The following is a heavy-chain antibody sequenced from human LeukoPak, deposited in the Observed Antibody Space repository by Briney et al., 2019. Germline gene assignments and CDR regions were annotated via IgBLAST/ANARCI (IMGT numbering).Heavy chain of an antibody. CDR1: GFTFSSYA. CDR2: ISGSGGST. J-gene: IGHJ4*02. Sequence: GGSLRLSCAASGFTFSSYAMSWVRQAPGEGLEWVSAISGSGGSTYYADSVKGRFTISRDNSKNTLYLQMNSLRAEDTAVYHCARGDGDDNWLIDYWGQGTLVTVSS. V-gene: IGHV3-23*01. D-gene: IGHD1-1*01. CDR3: ARGDGDDNWLIDY.